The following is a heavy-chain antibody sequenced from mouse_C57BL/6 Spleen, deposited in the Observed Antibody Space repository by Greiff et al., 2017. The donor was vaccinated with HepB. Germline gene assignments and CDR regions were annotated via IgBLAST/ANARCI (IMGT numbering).Heavy chain of an antibody. CDR3: ARWDWDVWFAY. CDR1: GYTFTSYW. J-gene: IGHJ3*01. CDR2: IDPSDSGT. D-gene: IGHD4-1*01. Sequence: QVQLQQPGAELVRPGSSVKLSCKASGYTFTSYWMHWVKQRPIQGLEWIGNIDPSDSGTHYTQKFKDKATLTVDKSSSTAYMQLSSLTSEDSAVYYCARWDWDVWFAYWGQGTLVTVSA. V-gene: IGHV1-52*01.